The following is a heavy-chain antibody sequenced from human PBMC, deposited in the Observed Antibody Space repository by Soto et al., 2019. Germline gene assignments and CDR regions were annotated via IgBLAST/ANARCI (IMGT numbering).Heavy chain of an antibody. V-gene: IGHV3-23*01. CDR3: AKDVTSGSDYDSSGSYDS. D-gene: IGHD3-22*01. CDR1: GFTFSTYA. Sequence: EVQLLESGGGLVQPGGSLRLSCAASGFTFSTYAMGWVRQAPGKGLEWVSGISGRGGSTYYADSVKGRFTISRDNSKNTLYLQMNSLRAEDTAVYYCAKDVTSGSDYDSSGSYDSWGQKTLVTVSS. J-gene: IGHJ4*02. CDR2: ISGRGGST.